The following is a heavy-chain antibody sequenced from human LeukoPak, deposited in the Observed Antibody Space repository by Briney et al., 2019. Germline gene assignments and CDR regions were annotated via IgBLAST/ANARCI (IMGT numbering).Heavy chain of an antibody. V-gene: IGHV3-74*01. CDR3: ARAEEELWPDY. Sequence: GGSLRLSCAASGFTFSSYWMHWVRQAPGKGLVWVSRINSDGSSTSYADSVKGRSTISRDNAKNTLYLQMNSLRAEDTAVYYCARAEEELWPDYWGQGTLVTVSS. CDR2: INSDGSST. J-gene: IGHJ4*02. CDR1: GFTFSSYW. D-gene: IGHD5-18*01.